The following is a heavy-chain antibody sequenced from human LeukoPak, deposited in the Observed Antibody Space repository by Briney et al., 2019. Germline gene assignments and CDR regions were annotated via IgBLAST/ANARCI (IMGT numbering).Heavy chain of an antibody. CDR3: AKDSSSWQAFDY. V-gene: IGHV3-30*18. Sequence: GGSLRLSCAASGFTFSSYGMHWVRQAPGKGLEWVAVISYDGSNKYYADSVKGRYTISRDNSKNTLYLQMNSLRAEDTAVYYCAKDSSSWQAFDYWGQGTLVTVSS. J-gene: IGHJ4*02. CDR2: ISYDGSNK. D-gene: IGHD6-13*01. CDR1: GFTFSSYG.